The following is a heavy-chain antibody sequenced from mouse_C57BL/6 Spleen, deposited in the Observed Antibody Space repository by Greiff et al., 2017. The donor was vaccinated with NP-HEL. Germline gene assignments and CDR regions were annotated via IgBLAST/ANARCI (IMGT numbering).Heavy chain of an antibody. Sequence: EVKLMESGGGLVKPGGSLKLSCAASGFTFSSYTMSWVRQTPEKRLEWVATISGGGGNTYYPDSVKGRFTISRDNAKNTLYLQMSSLRSEDTALYYCARHPFYYGSSYGYFDYWGQGTTLTVSS. D-gene: IGHD1-1*01. V-gene: IGHV5-9*01. CDR2: ISGGGGNT. J-gene: IGHJ2*01. CDR3: ARHPFYYGSSYGYFDY. CDR1: GFTFSSYT.